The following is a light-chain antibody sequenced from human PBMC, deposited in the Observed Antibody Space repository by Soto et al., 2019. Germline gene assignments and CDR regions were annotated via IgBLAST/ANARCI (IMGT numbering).Light chain of an antibody. CDR3: AAWDDSLSPHVV. Sequence: QSVLTQPPSASGTPGQRVTISCSGSSSNIGSNTVNWYQQLPGTAPKLLIYSNNQRPSGVPDRFSGSKSGTSASLAISGLQSEDEADYYCAAWDDSLSPHVVFGGGTQLTVL. CDR2: SNN. V-gene: IGLV1-44*01. CDR1: SSNIGSNT. J-gene: IGLJ2*01.